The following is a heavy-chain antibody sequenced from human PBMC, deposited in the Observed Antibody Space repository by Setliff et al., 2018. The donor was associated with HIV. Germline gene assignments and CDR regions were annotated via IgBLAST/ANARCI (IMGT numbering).Heavy chain of an antibody. CDR2: IGSYSGYT. CDR3: VRVHCNSDKCWYTWFNP. CDR1: SYTLINYG. D-gene: IGHD2-2*01. Sequence: ASVKVSCKASSYTLINYGVSWVRQAPGQGLEWMGWIGSYSGYTIYAQKFQDRLTMATDTSTTTASMELRSLRSDDTAVYYCVRVHCNSDKCWYTWFNPWGQGTLVTVSS. J-gene: IGHJ5*02. V-gene: IGHV1-18*01.